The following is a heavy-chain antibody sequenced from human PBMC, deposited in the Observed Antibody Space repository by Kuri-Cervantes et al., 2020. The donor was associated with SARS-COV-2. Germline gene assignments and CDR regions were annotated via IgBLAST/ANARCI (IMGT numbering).Heavy chain of an antibody. CDR1: GGSISSGDYY. CDR3: ARGGRTGTLDY. D-gene: IGHD1-1*01. V-gene: IGHV4-30-4*01. J-gene: IGHJ4*02. CDR2: IYYSGST. Sequence: LRLSCTVSGGSISSGDYYWSWIRQPPGKGLEWIGYIYYSGSTYYNPSLKSRVTISLDTSKNQFSLKLSSVTAADTAVYYCARGGRTGTLDYWGQGTLVTVSS.